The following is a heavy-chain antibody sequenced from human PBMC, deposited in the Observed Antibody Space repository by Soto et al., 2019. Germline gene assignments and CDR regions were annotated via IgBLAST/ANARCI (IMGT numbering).Heavy chain of an antibody. J-gene: IGHJ6*02. D-gene: IGHD1-1*01. CDR2: ISAYNGNT. CDR3: ARDRLRYNWNDFPYYYYGMDV. V-gene: IGHV1-18*01. Sequence: ASVKVSCKASGYTFTSYGISWVRQAPGQGLEWMGWISAYNGNTNYAQKLQGRVTMTTDTSTSTAYMELRSLRTEDTAVYYCARDRLRYNWNDFPYYYYGMDVWGQGTTVTVSS. CDR1: GYTFTSYG.